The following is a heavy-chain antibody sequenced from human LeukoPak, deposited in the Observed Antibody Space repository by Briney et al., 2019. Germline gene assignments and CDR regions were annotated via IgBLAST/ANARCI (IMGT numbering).Heavy chain of an antibody. CDR2: IYHSGST. CDR1: GGSISSGGSS. Sequence: SQTLSLTCAVSGGSISSGGSSWSWIRQPPGTGLEWIGYIYHSGSTYYNPSLKSRVTISVDRSKNQFSLKLSSVTAADTAVYYCARGNDYVFPYWFDPWGQGTLVTVSS. J-gene: IGHJ5*02. D-gene: IGHD4-17*01. V-gene: IGHV4-30-2*01. CDR3: ARGNDYVFPYWFDP.